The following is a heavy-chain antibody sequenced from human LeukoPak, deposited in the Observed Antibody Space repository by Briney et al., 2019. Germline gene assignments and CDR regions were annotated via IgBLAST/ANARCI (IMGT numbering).Heavy chain of an antibody. D-gene: IGHD4-23*01. CDR3: ARTEGGNAYDAFDI. CDR1: GYSFNTYA. V-gene: IGHV4-34*01. CDR2: INHSGST. Sequence: PGGSLRLSCAASGYSFNTYAMSWVRQPPGKGLEWIGEINHSGSTNYNPSLKSRVTISVDTSKNQFSLKLSSVTAADTAVYYCARTEGGNAYDAFDIWGQGTMVTVSS. J-gene: IGHJ3*02.